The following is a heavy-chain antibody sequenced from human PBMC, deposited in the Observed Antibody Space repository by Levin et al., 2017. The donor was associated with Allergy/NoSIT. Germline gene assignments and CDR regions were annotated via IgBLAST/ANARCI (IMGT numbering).Heavy chain of an antibody. Sequence: GASVKVSCKASGYTFTGYYMHWVRQAPGQGLEWMGRINPNSGGTNYAQKFQGRVTMTRDTSISTAYMELSRLRSDDTAVYYCARDLQELHLGELSSNGDYWGQGTLVTVSS. CDR3: ARDLQELHLGELSSNGDY. D-gene: IGHD3-16*02. CDR2: INPNSGGT. V-gene: IGHV1-2*06. CDR1: GYTFTGYY. J-gene: IGHJ4*02.